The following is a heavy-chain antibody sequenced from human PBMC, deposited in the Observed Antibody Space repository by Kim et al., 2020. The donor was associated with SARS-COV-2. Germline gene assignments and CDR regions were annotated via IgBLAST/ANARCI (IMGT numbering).Heavy chain of an antibody. CDR1: GGSFSGYY. D-gene: IGHD6-19*01. Sequence: SETLSLTCAVYGGSFSGYYWSWIRQPPGKGLEWIGEINHSGSTNYNPSLKSRVTISVDTSKNPFSLTLSSVTAADTAVYYCARGTPQWLARGPYYYYMD. CDR2: INHSGST. CDR3: ARGTPQWLARGPYYYYMD. V-gene: IGHV4-34*01. J-gene: IGHJ6*03.